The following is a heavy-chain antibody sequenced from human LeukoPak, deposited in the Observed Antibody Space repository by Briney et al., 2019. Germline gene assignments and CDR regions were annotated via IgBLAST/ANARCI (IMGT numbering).Heavy chain of an antibody. CDR3: ARDYGDYNFDY. D-gene: IGHD4-17*01. CDR2: INSDGSST. V-gene: IGHV3-74*01. CDR1: GFTFSSYW. Sequence: PGGSLGLSCAASGFTFSSYWMHWVRQAPGKGLVWVSRINSDGSSTSYADSVKGRFTISRDNAKNTLYLQINSLRAEDTAVYYCARDYGDYNFDYWGQGTLVTVSS. J-gene: IGHJ4*02.